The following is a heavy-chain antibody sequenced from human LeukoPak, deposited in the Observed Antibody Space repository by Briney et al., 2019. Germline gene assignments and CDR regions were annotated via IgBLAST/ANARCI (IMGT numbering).Heavy chain of an antibody. D-gene: IGHD5-18*01. CDR2: IRSKAYGGTT. CDR3: SRGPIQLWLHNAMDV. CDR1: GFTFGDHA. J-gene: IGHJ6*02. Sequence: PGRSLRLSCTASGFTFGDHAMSWVRQAPGKGLEWVGFIRSKAYGGTTEYAASVKGRFTISRDDSKSIAYLQMNSLKTEDTAMYYCSRGPIQLWLHNAMDVWGQGTTVTVSS. V-gene: IGHV3-49*04.